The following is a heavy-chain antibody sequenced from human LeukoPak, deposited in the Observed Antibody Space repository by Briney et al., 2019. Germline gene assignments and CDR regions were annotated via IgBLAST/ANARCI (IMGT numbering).Heavy chain of an antibody. CDR3: AREAYDSSGSRSFDY. D-gene: IGHD3-22*01. J-gene: IGHJ4*02. CDR2: IYYSGST. Sequence: SETLSLTCTVSGGSISSYYWSWIRQPPGKGLEWIGYIYYSGSTNYNPSLKSRVTISVDTSKNQFSLKLSSVTAADTAVYYCAREAYDSSGSRSFDYWGQGTLVTVSS. V-gene: IGHV4-59*01. CDR1: GGSISSYY.